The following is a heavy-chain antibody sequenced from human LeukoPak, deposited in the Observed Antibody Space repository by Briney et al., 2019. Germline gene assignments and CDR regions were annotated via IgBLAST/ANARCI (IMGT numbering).Heavy chain of an antibody. V-gene: IGHV1-8*01. CDR3: ARGVTMVRGVPVGY. CDR2: MNPNSGNT. D-gene: IGHD3-10*01. Sequence: GASVKVSCKASGYTFTSYDINWVRQATGQGLEWMGWMNPNSGNTGYAQKFQGRVTMTRNTSISTAYMELSSLRSEDTAMYYCARGVTMVRGVPVGYWGQGTLVTVSS. J-gene: IGHJ4*02. CDR1: GYTFTSYD.